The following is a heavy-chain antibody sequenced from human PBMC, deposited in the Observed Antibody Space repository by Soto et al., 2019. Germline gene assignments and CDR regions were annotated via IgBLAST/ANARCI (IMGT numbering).Heavy chain of an antibody. V-gene: IGHV4-34*01. J-gene: IGHJ5*02. CDR3: ARGYSSGWYGWFDP. CDR2: INHSGGT. D-gene: IGHD6-19*01. Sequence: SETLSLTCAVYGGSFSGYYWSWIRQPPGKGLEWIGEINHSGGTNYNPSLKSRVTISVDTSKNQFSLKLSSVTAADTAVYYCARGYSSGWYGWFDPSGQGTLVPVSS. CDR1: GGSFSGYY.